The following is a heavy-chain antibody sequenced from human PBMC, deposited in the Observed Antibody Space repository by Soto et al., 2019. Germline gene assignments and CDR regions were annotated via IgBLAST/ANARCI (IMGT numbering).Heavy chain of an antibody. CDR3: ARDREAGYNFYYGMDV. J-gene: IGHJ6*04. V-gene: IGHV4-4*07. Sequence: SETLSLTCSVSGADINTYSWTWIRQPAGKGLEWIGRIYTSASINYNPSLRGRVTLSVDTSTNQVSLKLASVTAADTAVYYCARDREAGYNFYYGMDVWGKGTTVTVSS. CDR1: GADINTYS. D-gene: IGHD6-19*01. CDR2: IYTSASI.